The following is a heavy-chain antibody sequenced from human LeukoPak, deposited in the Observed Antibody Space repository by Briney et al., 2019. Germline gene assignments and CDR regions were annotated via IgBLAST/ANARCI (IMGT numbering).Heavy chain of an antibody. Sequence: SVKVSCKASGGTFSSYAISWVRQAPRQGLEWMGRIIPILGIANYAQKFQGRVTITADKSTSTAYMELSSLRSEDTAVYYCAGRWGLTTFGDAFDIWGQGTMVTVSS. J-gene: IGHJ3*02. CDR2: IIPILGIA. D-gene: IGHD3-16*01. CDR3: AGRWGLTTFGDAFDI. V-gene: IGHV1-69*04. CDR1: GGTFSSYA.